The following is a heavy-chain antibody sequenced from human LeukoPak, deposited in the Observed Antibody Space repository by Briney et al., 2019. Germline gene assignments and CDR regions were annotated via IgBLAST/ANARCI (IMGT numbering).Heavy chain of an antibody. Sequence: GGSLRLSCAASGFTFSDYGMSWVRQAPGKGLEWISHISTGRSVMNYADSVKGRFTISRDNGKNSVYLQMNSLRDENTAVYYCAGGVYGYNAFDYWGQGTLVSVSS. CDR3: AGGVYGYNAFDY. CDR1: GFTFSDYG. J-gene: IGHJ4*02. V-gene: IGHV3-48*02. CDR2: ISTGRSVM. D-gene: IGHD5/OR15-5a*01.